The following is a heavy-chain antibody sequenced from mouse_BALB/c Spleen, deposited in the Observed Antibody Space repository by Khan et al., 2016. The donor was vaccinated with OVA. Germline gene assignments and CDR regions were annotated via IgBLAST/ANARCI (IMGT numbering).Heavy chain of an antibody. D-gene: IGHD2-1*01. CDR3: TRAPYGNFAY. CDR1: GFTFSTYA. V-gene: IGHV5-6-4*01. Sequence: EVELVESGGGLVKPGGSLKLSCAVSGFTFSTYAMSWVRQTPEKRLEWVAIISSDGDYTYFPDNVTGRFTIYRDYAKKTICLQMTSMESEDSAMYYCTRAPYGNFAYWGQGTLVTVSA. CDR2: ISSDGDYT. J-gene: IGHJ3*01.